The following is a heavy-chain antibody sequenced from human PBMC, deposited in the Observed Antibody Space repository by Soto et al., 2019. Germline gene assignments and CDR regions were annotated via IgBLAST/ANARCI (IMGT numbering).Heavy chain of an antibody. J-gene: IGHJ3*01. CDR1: GFSFRTYG. Sequence: QVQLVESGGGVVQPGRSLRLSCAASGFSFRTYGIHWVRQAPGKGLEWVAVIWYDGSNKYYADSVKGRFNISRDNSENTHYLKTISERADSTDVYDCARDRENFYNSSAYYFSDSFYHWGQGTMVNVS. V-gene: IGHV3-33*01. D-gene: IGHD3-22*01. CDR3: ARDRENFYNSSAYYFSDSFYH. CDR2: IWYDGSNK.